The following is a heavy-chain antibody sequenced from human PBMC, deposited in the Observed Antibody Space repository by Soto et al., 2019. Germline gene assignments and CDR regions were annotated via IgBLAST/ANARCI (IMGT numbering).Heavy chain of an antibody. CDR2: IIPIFGTA. J-gene: IGHJ6*02. CDR3: ARSAVTTDYYGMDV. D-gene: IGHD4-17*01. CDR1: GVTFSSYA. Sequence: QVQLVQSGAEVKKPGSSVKVSCKASGVTFSSYAISCVRQAPGEGLEWMGGIIPIFGTANYAQKFQGRVTITADESTSTAYMELSSLRSEDTAVYYCARSAVTTDYYGMDVWGQGTTVTVSS. V-gene: IGHV1-69*01.